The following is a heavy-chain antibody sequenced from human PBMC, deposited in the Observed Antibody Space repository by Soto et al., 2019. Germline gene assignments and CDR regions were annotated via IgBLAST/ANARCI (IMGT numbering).Heavy chain of an antibody. J-gene: IGHJ6*02. CDR3: ARDPPSVAVGDYYYYDMDV. Sequence: GGSLRLSCAASGFTFSSYSMNWVRQAPGKGLEWVSSISSSSSYIYYADSVKGRFTISRDNAKNSLYLQMNSLRAEDTAVYYCARDPPSVAVGDYYYYDMDVWGQGTTVTVSS. CDR2: ISSSSSYI. V-gene: IGHV3-21*01. CDR1: GFTFSSYS. D-gene: IGHD1-26*01.